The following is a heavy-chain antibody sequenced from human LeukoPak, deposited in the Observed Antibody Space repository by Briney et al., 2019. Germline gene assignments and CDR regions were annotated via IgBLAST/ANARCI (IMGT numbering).Heavy chain of an antibody. D-gene: IGHD3-22*01. J-gene: IGHJ6*03. CDR3: TVVVVSYYYYYMDV. CDR1: GYFISSGYY. Sequence: PSETLSLTCAVSGYFISSGYYWGWIRQPPGKGLEWIGSIYHSGSTYYNPSLKSRVTISVDTSKNQFSLKLSSVTAADTAVYYCTVVVVSYYYYYMDVWGKGTTVTVSS. V-gene: IGHV4-38-2*01. CDR2: IYHSGST.